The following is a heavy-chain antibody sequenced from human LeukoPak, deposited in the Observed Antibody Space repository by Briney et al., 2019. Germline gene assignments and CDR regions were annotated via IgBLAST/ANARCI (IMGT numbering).Heavy chain of an antibody. V-gene: IGHV3-23*01. D-gene: IGHD2-2*01. CDR1: GFTFSSYG. CDR2: ISGSGGST. J-gene: IGHJ4*02. Sequence: PGGTLRLSCAASGFTFSSYGMSWVRQAPGKGLEWVSAISGSGGSTYYADSVKGRFTISRDNSKNTLYLQMNSLRAEDTAVYYCAKDAVVVPAAKFDYWGQGTLVTVSS. CDR3: AKDAVVVPAAKFDY.